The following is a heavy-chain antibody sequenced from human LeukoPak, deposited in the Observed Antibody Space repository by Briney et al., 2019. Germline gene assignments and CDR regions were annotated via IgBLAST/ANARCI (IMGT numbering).Heavy chain of an antibody. CDR3: ARQAVMIISTRGYFDF. D-gene: IGHD3-16*01. J-gene: IGHJ4*01. V-gene: IGHV4-39*01. CDR1: GGSISSSSYY. Sequence: SETLSLTCTVSGGSISSSSYYWGGIRQPPGKGLEWIASIYYSGSTYYNPSLKSRVTISVDTSKSQFSLSLTSLTAADTGVYYCARQAVMIISTRGYFDFWGQGSLVTVSS. CDR2: IYYSGST.